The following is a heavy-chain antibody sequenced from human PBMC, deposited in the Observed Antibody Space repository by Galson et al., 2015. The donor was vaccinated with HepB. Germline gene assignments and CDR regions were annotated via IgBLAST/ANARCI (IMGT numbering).Heavy chain of an antibody. V-gene: IGHV3-33*01. D-gene: IGHD3-22*01. Sequence: SLRLSCAASGFTFSSYGMHWVRQAPGKGLEWVAVIWYDGSNKYYADSVKGRFTISRDNSKNTLYLQMNSLRAEDTAVYYCAMGPDYSYDSSGLGTNWGQGTLVTVSS. CDR1: GFTFSSYG. CDR2: IWYDGSNK. J-gene: IGHJ4*02. CDR3: AMGPDYSYDSSGLGTN.